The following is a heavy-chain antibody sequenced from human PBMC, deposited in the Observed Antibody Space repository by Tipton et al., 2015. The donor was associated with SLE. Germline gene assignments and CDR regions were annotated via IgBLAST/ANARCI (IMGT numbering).Heavy chain of an antibody. V-gene: IGHV4-59*08. CDR1: GGSISRYY. CDR3: ARGKTFGGVIVTPFDY. Sequence: TLSLTCTVSGGSISRYYWSWIRQSPEKGLEWIGYIYYSGSTKYNPSLESRVTISVDTSKNQFSLKLSSVTAADTAVYYCARGKTFGGVIVTPFDYWGQGTLVTVSS. D-gene: IGHD3-16*02. J-gene: IGHJ4*02. CDR2: IYYSGST.